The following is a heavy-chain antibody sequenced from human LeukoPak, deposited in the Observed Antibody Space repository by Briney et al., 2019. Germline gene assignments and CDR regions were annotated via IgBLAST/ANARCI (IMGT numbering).Heavy chain of an antibody. CDR1: GGSISSSSYY. D-gene: IGHD3-22*01. CDR3: ASCSSGYYQAEYFQH. CDR2: IYYSGST. Sequence: PSETLSLTCTVSGGSISSSSYYWGWIRQPPGKGLEWIGSIYYSGSTYYNPSLKSRVTISVDTSKNQFSLKLSSVTAADTAVYYCASCSSGYYQAEYFQHWGQGTLVTVSS. V-gene: IGHV4-39*01. J-gene: IGHJ1*01.